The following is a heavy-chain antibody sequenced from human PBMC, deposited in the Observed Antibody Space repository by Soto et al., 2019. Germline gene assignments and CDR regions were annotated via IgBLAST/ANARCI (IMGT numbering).Heavy chain of an antibody. CDR1: GFTFSSSW. Sequence: EVQLVESGGGLVQPGGSLGLSCAASGFTFSSSWVSWVRLAPGKGLEWVAHIKQSGSDRYYVDSVRGRFTISRDNAKNSLYLQMNSLRVEDTAMYYCASVKSWAVSPWGQGTLVTVSS. V-gene: IGHV3-7*01. D-gene: IGHD3-10*01. CDR2: IKQSGSDR. CDR3: ASVKSWAVSP. J-gene: IGHJ5*02.